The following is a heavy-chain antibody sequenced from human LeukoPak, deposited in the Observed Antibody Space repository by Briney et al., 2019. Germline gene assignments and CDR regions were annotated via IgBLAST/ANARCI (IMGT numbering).Heavy chain of an antibody. D-gene: IGHD3-22*01. V-gene: IGHV3-23*01. CDR1: GSILSNYG. J-gene: IGHJ4*02. CDR2: ISGSGGRP. Sequence: GGSLILSCAVSGSILSNYGMSWVRQAPGEGLEWVAGISGSGGRPNYADAVKGRSTISRDNAKNTLYPQINSLSAEDTAVYFCAKRGVVIRVILVGFHKEAYYFDSWGQGALVTVSS. CDR3: AKRGVVIRVILVGFHKEAYYFDS.